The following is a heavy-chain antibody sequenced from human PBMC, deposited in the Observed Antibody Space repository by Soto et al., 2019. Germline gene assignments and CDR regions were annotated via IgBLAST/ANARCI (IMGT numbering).Heavy chain of an antibody. D-gene: IGHD6-19*01. CDR2: ISGSGGST. V-gene: IGHV3-23*01. CDR3: AKGTRSAVAGTKGMDV. Sequence: EVQLLESGGGLVQPGGSLRLSCAASGFTFSSYAMSWVRQAPGKGLELVSGISGSGGSTYYADSVKGRFTISRDNSKNTRYLQMNSLRAEDTAVYYCAKGTRSAVAGTKGMDVWGQGTTVTVSS. J-gene: IGHJ6*02. CDR1: GFTFSSYA.